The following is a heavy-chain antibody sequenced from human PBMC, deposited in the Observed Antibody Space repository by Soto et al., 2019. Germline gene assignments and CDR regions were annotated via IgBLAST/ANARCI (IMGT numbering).Heavy chain of an antibody. V-gene: IGHV4-31*03. J-gene: IGHJ4*02. Sequence: TLSLTCTVSGGSISTAAYYWSWIRQHPGKDLEWIGYISHSGSTYYTPSLKSRVIISADTSKNQFSLNLNSVTAADTAVYYCASEYTYGSNLFDCWGQGALVTVSS. D-gene: IGHD5-18*01. CDR2: ISHSGST. CDR1: GGSISTAAYY. CDR3: ASEYTYGSNLFDC.